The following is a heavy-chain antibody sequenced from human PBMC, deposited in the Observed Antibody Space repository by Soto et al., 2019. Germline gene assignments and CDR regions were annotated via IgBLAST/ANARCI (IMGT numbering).Heavy chain of an antibody. CDR2: ISGKTGKT. V-gene: IGHV1-18*04. J-gene: IGHJ6*02. D-gene: IGHD2-2*01. Sequence: ASVEVSCKASGYTFTSYGIIWVRQAPGQGLECMRWISGKTGKTNYAQKFQGRVTISTDTSTSTAYMDLRSLRSDDTAVYFCARVPREIILVGMDVWGQGTTVTVSS. CDR3: ARVPREIILVGMDV. CDR1: GYTFTSYG.